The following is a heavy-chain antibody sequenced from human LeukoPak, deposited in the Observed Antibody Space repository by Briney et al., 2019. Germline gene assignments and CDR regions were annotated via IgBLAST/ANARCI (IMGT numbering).Heavy chain of an antibody. D-gene: IGHD5-24*01. CDR3: ARSQRDGYNTFFDY. V-gene: IGHV4-39*07. CDR1: GGSISSTYYY. J-gene: IGHJ4*02. Sequence: SETLSLTCTVSGGSISSTYYYWGWIRQPPGKGLEWIGSIYSSGSTYYNPSLKSRVTISVDTSKNQFSLKLSSVTAADTAVYYCARSQRDGYNTFFDYWGQGTLVTVSS. CDR2: IYSSGST.